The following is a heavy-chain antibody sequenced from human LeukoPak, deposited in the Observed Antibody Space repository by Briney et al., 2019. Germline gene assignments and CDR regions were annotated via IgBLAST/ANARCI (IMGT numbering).Heavy chain of an antibody. V-gene: IGHV3-7*01. Sequence: GGSLRLSCTASGFTFNIYWMSWVRQAPGKGLEWVANIKQDGSEKYYVGSVKGRFTISRDNAKNSLYLQMNSLRAEDTAVYYCAGGLGSSSYYSYYYMDVWGKGTTVTVSS. J-gene: IGHJ6*03. CDR1: GFTFNIYW. CDR2: IKQDGSEK. D-gene: IGHD6-13*01. CDR3: AGGLGSSSYYSYYYMDV.